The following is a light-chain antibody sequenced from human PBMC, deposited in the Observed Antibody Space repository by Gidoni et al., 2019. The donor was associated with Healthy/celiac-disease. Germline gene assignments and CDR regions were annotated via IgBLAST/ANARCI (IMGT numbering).Light chain of an antibody. V-gene: IGKV1-33*01. CDR1: QDISNY. CDR3: QQYDNLPIT. J-gene: IGKJ5*01. CDR2: DAY. Sequence: DIQMTQSPYSLSSSVGDRVTITCQASQDISNYLNWYQQKPGKAPKLLIYDAYNLETGVPSMFSGSGSGTDFTYTIRSLQPEDSATYYCQQYDNLPITFGQGTRLEIK.